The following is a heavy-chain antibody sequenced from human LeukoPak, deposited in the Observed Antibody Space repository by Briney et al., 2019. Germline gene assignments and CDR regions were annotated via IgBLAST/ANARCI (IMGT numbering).Heavy chain of an antibody. Sequence: SVKVSCKASGGTFSSYAISWVRQAPGQGLEWMGGIIPIFGTANYAQKFQGRVTITTDESTSTAYMELSSLRSEDTAVYYCAVCRDGYNRIFDYWGQGTLVTVSS. V-gene: IGHV1-69*05. D-gene: IGHD5-24*01. J-gene: IGHJ4*02. CDR3: AVCRDGYNRIFDY. CDR2: IIPIFGTA. CDR1: GGTFSSYA.